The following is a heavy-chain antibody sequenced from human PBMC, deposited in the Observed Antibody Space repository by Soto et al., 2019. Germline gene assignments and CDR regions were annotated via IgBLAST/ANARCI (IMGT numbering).Heavy chain of an antibody. V-gene: IGHV3-53*04. J-gene: IGHJ4*02. Sequence: EVQLVESGGGLVQPGGSLRLSCAANRFTVSSNYISWVRQAPGKGLEWVSVIYSGGSTYYADSVKGRFTISRHNSKNTLYLLMNSLRAVDTSVYYWAREFRPPYGVRYFDCWGQGTLVTVSS. CDR3: AREFRPPYGVRYFDC. CDR1: RFTVSSNY. D-gene: IGHD4-17*01. CDR2: IYSGGST.